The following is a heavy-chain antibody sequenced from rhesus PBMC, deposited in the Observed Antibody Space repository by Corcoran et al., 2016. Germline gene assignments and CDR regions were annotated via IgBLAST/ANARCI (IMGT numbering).Heavy chain of an antibody. J-gene: IGHJ4*01. Sequence: QVQLQESGPGLVKPSETLSLTCAVSGGSISSSYYYWSWIRQAPGKGLGWMGDLLYSGGTSYTPALKCRVTISRDTSKNQFSRKLSAVTAADTAVYYCARRSSGWYPLFDYWGQGVLVTVSS. V-gene: IGHV4-122*02. CDR3: ARRSSGWYPLFDY. CDR1: GGSISSSYYY. D-gene: IGHD6-31*01. CDR2: LLYSGGT.